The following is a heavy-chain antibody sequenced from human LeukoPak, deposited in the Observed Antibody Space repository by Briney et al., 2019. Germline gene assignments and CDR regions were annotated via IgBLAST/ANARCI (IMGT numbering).Heavy chain of an antibody. CDR2: INHSGST. CDR1: GGSFSGYY. J-gene: IGHJ3*02. CDR3: ARAGLLPWDI. V-gene: IGHV4-34*01. D-gene: IGHD2-15*01. Sequence: SETLSLTCAVYGGSFSGYYWSWIRQPPGKGLEWIGEINHSGSTNYNPSLKSRVTISVDTSKNQFSLKLCSVTAADTAVYYCARAGLLPWDIWGQGTMVTVSS.